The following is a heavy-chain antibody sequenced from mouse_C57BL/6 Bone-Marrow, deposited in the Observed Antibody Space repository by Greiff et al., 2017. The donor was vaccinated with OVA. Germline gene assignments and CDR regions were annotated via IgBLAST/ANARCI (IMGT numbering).Heavy chain of an antibody. CDR1: GFNFKDDY. CDR2: IDPANGDT. J-gene: IGHJ1*03. CDR3: TPIYRNYWYFDD. Sequence: VQLQQSGAELVRPGASVKLSCTASGFNFKDDYMHWVKQRPEQGLEWIGWIDPANGDTEYASKFPGKATLTADTSSNTAYLQHSSQTSEDTAGEDCTPIYRNYWYFDDWGKGTTVTVSS. D-gene: IGHD2-12*01. V-gene: IGHV14-4*01.